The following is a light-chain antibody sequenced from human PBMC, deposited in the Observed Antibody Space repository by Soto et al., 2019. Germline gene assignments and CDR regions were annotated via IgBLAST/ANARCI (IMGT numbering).Light chain of an antibody. Sequence: EIVLTQSPGTLSLSPGESATLSCRASQSVSSSYLAWYQQKPGQAPRLLIYGASIRATGIPDRFSGSGSGTGFFLTISRLEPEDFAVYYCQKYGSAPYTFGQRTKLEIK. CDR2: GAS. CDR3: QKYGSAPYT. V-gene: IGKV3-20*01. J-gene: IGKJ2*01. CDR1: QSVSSSY.